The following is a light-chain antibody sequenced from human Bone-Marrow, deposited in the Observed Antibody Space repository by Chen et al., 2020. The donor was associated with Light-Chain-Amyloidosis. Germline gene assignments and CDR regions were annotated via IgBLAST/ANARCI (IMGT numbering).Light chain of an antibody. CDR1: SSNIGANYD. CDR3: QSYDRSLSGSV. V-gene: IGLV1-40*01. J-gene: IGLJ3*02. Sequence: QSVLTQPPSVSGAPGQRLTISCTGSSSNIGANYDVHWYQQLPGTAPKLLIFGTTNRPSGVPDRFSGSKSGPSASLAITGLQAEDEADYYCQSYDRSLSGSVFGGGTKLTVL. CDR2: GTT.